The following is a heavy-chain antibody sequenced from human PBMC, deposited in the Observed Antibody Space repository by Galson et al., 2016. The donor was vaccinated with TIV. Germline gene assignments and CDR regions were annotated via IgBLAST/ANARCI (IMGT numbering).Heavy chain of an antibody. J-gene: IGHJ4*02. Sequence: LSLTCTISGGSFSSYYWSWIRQPAGKGLEWIGRIYYGLIYTSGSTDYNHSLKSRVTMSLDTSKSQLSLRLTSLTAADTAVYYCARDGGSGTFYNVGTYWGPGTLVTVSS. D-gene: IGHD3-10*01. V-gene: IGHV4-4*07. CDR1: GGSFSSYY. CDR3: ARDGGSGTFYNVGTY. CDR2: IYYGLIYTSGST.